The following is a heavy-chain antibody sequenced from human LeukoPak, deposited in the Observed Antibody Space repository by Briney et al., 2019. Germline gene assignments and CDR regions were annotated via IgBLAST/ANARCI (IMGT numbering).Heavy chain of an antibody. CDR1: GYTFTNYG. Sequence: ASVKDSSKASGYTFTNYGISWVRQAPGQGLEYMGWISAHNGNTNYAQKLQDRVTMTTDTSTGTAYMELKSLRSDDTAVYYCAREGYCSGGSCYPGVPDCWVQPAMVTVSS. CDR2: ISAHNGNT. D-gene: IGHD2-15*01. V-gene: IGHV1-18*01. J-gene: IGHJ4*02. CDR3: AREGYCSGGSCYPGVPDC.